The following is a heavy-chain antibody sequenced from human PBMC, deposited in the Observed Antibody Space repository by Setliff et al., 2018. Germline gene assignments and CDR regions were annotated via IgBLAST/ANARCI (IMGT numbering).Heavy chain of an antibody. D-gene: IGHD3-22*01. CDR1: GYSISSDSY. Sequence: ETLSLTCAVSGYSISSDSYWGWIRQPPGKGLEWIGSIYHSGRNYYNPSLKSRVIISVDTSKNQFSLKLSSVTAADTAVYYCARHYYDSGGYYIDYWGQGTLVTVSS. V-gene: IGHV4-38-2*01. CDR3: ARHYYDSGGYYIDY. J-gene: IGHJ4*02. CDR2: IYHSGRN.